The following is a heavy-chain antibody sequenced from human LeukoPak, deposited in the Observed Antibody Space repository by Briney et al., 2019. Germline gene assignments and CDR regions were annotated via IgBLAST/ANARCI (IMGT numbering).Heavy chain of an antibody. Sequence: SETLSLTCAFYGGSFSGYYWSWIRQPPGKGLEWIGEINHSGSTNYNPSLKSRVTISVDTSKNQFSLKLSSVTAADTAVYYCARSPLRLGELSPVYYFDYWGQGTLVTVSS. V-gene: IGHV4-34*01. CDR1: GGSFSGYY. J-gene: IGHJ4*02. CDR2: INHSGST. D-gene: IGHD3-16*02. CDR3: ARSPLRLGELSPVYYFDY.